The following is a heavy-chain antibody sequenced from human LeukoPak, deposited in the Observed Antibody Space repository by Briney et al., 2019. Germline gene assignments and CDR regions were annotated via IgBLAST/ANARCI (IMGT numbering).Heavy chain of an antibody. CDR2: INLSVSET. Sequence: GGSLRLSCARSGFAFSISWMAAVRQAPGKGLEWVANINLSVSETHYVDPARGRSTISRDNAQTSLYLQMHSLRVEDTAVYYCASAARSEDIVVVPAAFDIWGQGTMVTVSS. CDR3: ASAARSEDIVVVPAAFDI. J-gene: IGHJ3*02. CDR1: GFAFSISW. V-gene: IGHV3-7*01. D-gene: IGHD2-2*01.